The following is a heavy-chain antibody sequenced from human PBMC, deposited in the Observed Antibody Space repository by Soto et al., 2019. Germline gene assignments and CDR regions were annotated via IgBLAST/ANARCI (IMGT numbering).Heavy chain of an antibody. CDR3: AKGRSYYYYYGVDV. CDR1: GGSISSYS. J-gene: IGHJ6*02. CDR2: IYHSGST. V-gene: IGHV4-30-2*01. Sequence: SETLSLTCTVSGGSISSYSWSWIRQPPGKGLEWIGYIYHSGSTYYNPSLKSRVTISVDRSKNQFSLKLSSVTAADTALYYCAKGRSYYYYYGVDVWGQGTTVTVSS.